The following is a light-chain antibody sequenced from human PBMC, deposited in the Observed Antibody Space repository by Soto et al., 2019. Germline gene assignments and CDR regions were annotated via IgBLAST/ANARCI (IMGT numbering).Light chain of an antibody. CDR1: QSVAGN. CDR3: QQYNGLPSIP. V-gene: IGKV3-15*01. CDR2: GAS. J-gene: IGKJ5*01. Sequence: EIVMTQSPATLSVSPGERATLSCRASQSVAGNLAWYQQKPGQAPRLLIYGASTRATGIPARFSGSGSGTEFNLTISSLQSEDFSGYYRQQYNGLPSIPFRQGTRLENK.